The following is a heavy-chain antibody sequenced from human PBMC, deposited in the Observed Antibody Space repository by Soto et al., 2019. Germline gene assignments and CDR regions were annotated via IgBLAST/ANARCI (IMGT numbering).Heavy chain of an antibody. CDR3: ARHGFCGGDCYSVHFDY. V-gene: IGHV4-39*01. J-gene: IGHJ4*02. CDR2: IYYSGST. CDR1: GGSISSSSYY. D-gene: IGHD2-21*02. Sequence: SETLSLTCTVSGGSISSSSYYWGWIRQPPGKRLEWIGSIYYSGSTYYNPSLKSRVTISVDTSKNQFSLKLSSVTAADTAVYYCARHGFCGGDCYSVHFDYWGQGTLVTVSS.